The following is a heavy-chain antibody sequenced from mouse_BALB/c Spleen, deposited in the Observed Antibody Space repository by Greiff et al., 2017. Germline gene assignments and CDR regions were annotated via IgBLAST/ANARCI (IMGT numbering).Heavy chain of an antibody. V-gene: IGHV1S137*01. D-gene: IGHD1-3*01. CDR1: GYTFTDYA. CDR2: ISTYYGDA. Sequence: QVQLKQSGAELVRPGVSVKISCKGSGYTFTDYAMHWVKQSHAKSLERIGVISTYYGDASYNQKFKGKATMAVDKSSSTAYMELARLTSEDSAIYYCARNNSGAMDYWGQGTSVTVSS. CDR3: ARNNSGAMDY. J-gene: IGHJ4*01.